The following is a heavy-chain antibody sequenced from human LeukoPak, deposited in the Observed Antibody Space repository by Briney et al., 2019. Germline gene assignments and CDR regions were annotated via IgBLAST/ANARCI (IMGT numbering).Heavy chain of an antibody. Sequence: GGSLRLSCAASGFTFSSYGMHWVRQASGKGLEWVAVISYDGSNKYYADSVKGRFTISRDNSKNTLYLQMNSLRAEDTAVYYCAKGSAAGTSSDYWGQGTLVTVSS. CDR3: AKGSAAGTSSDY. CDR2: ISYDGSNK. J-gene: IGHJ4*02. D-gene: IGHD6-13*01. V-gene: IGHV3-30*18. CDR1: GFTFSSYG.